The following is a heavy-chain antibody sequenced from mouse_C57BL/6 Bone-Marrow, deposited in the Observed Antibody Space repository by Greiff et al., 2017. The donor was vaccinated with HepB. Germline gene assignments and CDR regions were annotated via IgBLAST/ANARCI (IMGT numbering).Heavy chain of an antibody. CDR3: ARGRHYYGSSYGY. CDR2: IYPGSGNT. J-gene: IGHJ2*01. D-gene: IGHD1-1*01. Sequence: VQLQQSGPELVKPGASVKISCKASGYSFTSYYIHWVKQRPGQGLEWIGWIYPGSGNTKYNEKFKGKATLTADTSSSTAYMQLSSLTSEDSAVYYCARGRHYYGSSYGYWGQGTTLTVSS. CDR1: GYSFTSYY. V-gene: IGHV1-66*01.